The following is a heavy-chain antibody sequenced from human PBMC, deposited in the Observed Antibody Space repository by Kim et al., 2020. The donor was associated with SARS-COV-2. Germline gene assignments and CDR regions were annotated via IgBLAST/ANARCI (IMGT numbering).Heavy chain of an antibody. Sequence: SETLSLTCTVSGGSISSYYWSWIRQPPGKGLEWIGYIYYSGSTNYNPSLKSRVTISVDTSKNQFSLKLSSVTAADTAVYYCARRTEGNPYWYFDLWGRGTLVTVSS. V-gene: IGHV4-59*13. J-gene: IGHJ2*01. CDR2: IYYSGST. CDR1: GGSISSYY. D-gene: IGHD4-4*01. CDR3: ARRTEGNPYWYFDL.